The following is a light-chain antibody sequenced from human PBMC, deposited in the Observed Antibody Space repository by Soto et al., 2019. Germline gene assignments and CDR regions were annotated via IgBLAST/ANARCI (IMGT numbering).Light chain of an antibody. CDR1: QNIYYN. CDR3: LQYHNLWA. CDR2: RAS. Sequence: ILLTQSPATVSVSPGESDTLSCSASQNIYYNVAWYQHRPGQAPRLLIYRASTRAPGVPARFSGSGSGTEFTLTISRLQAEDFTVYSCLQYHNLWAFGQGTKVEI. J-gene: IGKJ1*01. V-gene: IGKV3-15*01.